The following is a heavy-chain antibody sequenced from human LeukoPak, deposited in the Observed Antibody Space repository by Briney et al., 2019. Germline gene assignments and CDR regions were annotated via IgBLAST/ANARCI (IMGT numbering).Heavy chain of an antibody. D-gene: IGHD1-26*01. Sequence: GASVKVSCKASGYPFTSYNVNWVRQATGQGLEWMGWMNTNSGNTGYSQNFQGRVTMTRDTSISTAYMELSSLMSEDTAVYFCAREGGPSYSGSSYGMDVWGQGTTVTVSS. J-gene: IGHJ6*02. V-gene: IGHV1-8*01. CDR1: GYPFTSYN. CDR2: MNTNSGNT. CDR3: AREGGPSYSGSSYGMDV.